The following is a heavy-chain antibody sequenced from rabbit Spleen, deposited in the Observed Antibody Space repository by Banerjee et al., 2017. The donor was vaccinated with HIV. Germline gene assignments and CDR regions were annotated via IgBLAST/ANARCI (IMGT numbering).Heavy chain of an antibody. CDR3: ARSNSGGGYVWAIDL. D-gene: IGHD1-1*01. V-gene: IGHV1S45*01. Sequence: QQQLEESGGGLVQPEGSLTLTCTASGFSFSGIHYMCWVRQAPGKGLEWIACIYGGTGTYIYYTSWAKGRFTISKPSSTTVTLQMTSLTVADTATYFCARSNSGGGYVWAIDLWGPGTLVTVS. CDR2: IYGGTGTYI. CDR1: GFSFSGIHY. J-gene: IGHJ4*01.